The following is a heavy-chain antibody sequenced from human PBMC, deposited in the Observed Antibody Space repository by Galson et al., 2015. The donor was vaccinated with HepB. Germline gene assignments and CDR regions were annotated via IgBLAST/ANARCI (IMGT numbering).Heavy chain of an antibody. CDR2: IIPILGIA. CDR1: GGTFSSYA. V-gene: IGHV1-69*04. J-gene: IGHJ3*02. CDR3: ARDETMIRSFDI. D-gene: IGHD3-22*01. Sequence: SVKVSCKASGGTFSSYAISWVRQAPGQGLEWMGRIIPILGIANYAQKFQGRVTITADKSTSTAYMELSSLRSEDTAVYYCARDETMIRSFDIWGQGTMVTVSS.